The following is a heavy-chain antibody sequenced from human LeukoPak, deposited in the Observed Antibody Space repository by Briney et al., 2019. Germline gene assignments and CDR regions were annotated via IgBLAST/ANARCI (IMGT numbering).Heavy chain of an antibody. Sequence: ASVKVSCKASGYTLTSYGISWVRQAPGQGLEWMGWISAYNGNTNYAQKLQGRVTMTTDTSTSTAYMELRSLGSDDTAVYYCARDGYCSGGSCYYGDYYYYYGMDVWGQGTTVTVSS. CDR3: ARDGYCSGGSCYYGDYYYYYGMDV. J-gene: IGHJ6*02. CDR2: ISAYNGNT. CDR1: GYTLTSYG. D-gene: IGHD2-15*01. V-gene: IGHV1-18*01.